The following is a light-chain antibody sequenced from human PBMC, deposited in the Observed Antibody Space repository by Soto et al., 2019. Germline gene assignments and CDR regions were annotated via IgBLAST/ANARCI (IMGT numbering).Light chain of an antibody. J-gene: IGKJ5*01. V-gene: IGKV1-39*01. CDR2: TAS. CDR3: QQSYNYPV. Sequence: DIQMTQSPSSLSASVGDRVTITCRASRSIGTYLYWYQHKPGKAPKLLIYTASNLQSGVPSRFSGSGSGTNFTLTISSPQPEDLATDYCQQSYNYPVIGQGKRLEIK. CDR1: RSIGTY.